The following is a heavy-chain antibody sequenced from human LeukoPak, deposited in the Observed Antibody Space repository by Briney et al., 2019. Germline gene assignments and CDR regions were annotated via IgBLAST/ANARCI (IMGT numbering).Heavy chain of an antibody. V-gene: IGHV3-74*01. Sequence: QPGGSLRLSCAASGFTFSSYWMHWVRQAPGKGLVWVSRIKSDEDSTTYADSVKGRFTISRDNAKNTLYLQMNSLRADDTAVYYCAGSLYSGNKLDYWGQGTLVTVSS. CDR3: AGSLYSGNKLDY. D-gene: IGHD1-26*01. CDR1: GFTFSSYW. J-gene: IGHJ4*02. CDR2: IKSDEDST.